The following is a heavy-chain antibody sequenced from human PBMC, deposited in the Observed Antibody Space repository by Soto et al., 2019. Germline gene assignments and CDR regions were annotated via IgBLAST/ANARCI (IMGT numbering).Heavy chain of an antibody. Sequence: GVLRLSCTASGFTFGDYAMSWVRQAPGKGLEWVGFIRSKAYGGTTEYAASVKGRFTISRDDSKSIAYLQMNSLKTEDTAVYYCTTEGENYYDSSGYLYDAFDIWGQGTMVTVSS. D-gene: IGHD3-22*01. CDR1: GFTFGDYA. J-gene: IGHJ3*02. CDR2: IRSKAYGGTT. V-gene: IGHV3-49*04. CDR3: TTEGENYYDSSGYLYDAFDI.